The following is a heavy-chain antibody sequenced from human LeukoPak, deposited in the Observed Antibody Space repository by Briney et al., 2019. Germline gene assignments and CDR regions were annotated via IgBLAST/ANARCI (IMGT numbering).Heavy chain of an antibody. CDR3: ARVSSSWYQDWYFDL. D-gene: IGHD6-13*01. Sequence: PSETLSLTCTVSGGSISPYYWSWIRQPPGKGLEWIGYIYYSGSTNYNPSLKSRVSMSVDTSKRQFSLKLSSVTAADTAVYYCARVSSSWYQDWYFDLWGRGTVVTVSS. CDR1: GGSISPYY. V-gene: IGHV4-59*12. CDR2: IYYSGST. J-gene: IGHJ2*01.